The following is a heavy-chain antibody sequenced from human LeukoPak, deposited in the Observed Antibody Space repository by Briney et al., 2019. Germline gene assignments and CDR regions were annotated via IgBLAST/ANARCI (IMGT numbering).Heavy chain of an antibody. CDR3: ARESLSYYDFWSGSFDY. CDR1: GGSISSYY. D-gene: IGHD3-3*01. Sequence: SDTLSLTCTVSGGSISSYYWSWIRQPAGKGLEWIGRIYTSGSTNYNPSLKSRVTMSVDTSKNQFSLKLSSVTAADTAVYYCARESLSYYDFWSGSFDYWGQGTLVTVFS. CDR2: IYTSGST. V-gene: IGHV4-4*07. J-gene: IGHJ4*02.